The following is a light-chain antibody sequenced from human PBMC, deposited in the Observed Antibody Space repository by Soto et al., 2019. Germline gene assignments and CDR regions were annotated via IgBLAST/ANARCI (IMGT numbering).Light chain of an antibody. CDR1: QSIGDW. J-gene: IGKJ1*01. CDR2: RAS. CDR3: QHYESFSQST. Sequence: DIEMTQSPATLSAFVGDRVTITCRASQSIGDWLAWYQKKPGKAPKLLIYRASSLESGAPSRFTGTGSGTEFTLTISSLQPDEFATYYCQHYESFSQSTFGQGTEVEIK. V-gene: IGKV1-5*03.